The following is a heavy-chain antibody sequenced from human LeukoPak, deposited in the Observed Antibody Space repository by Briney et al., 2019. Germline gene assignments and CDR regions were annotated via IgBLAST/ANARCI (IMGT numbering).Heavy chain of an antibody. D-gene: IGHD5-12*01. CDR2: IYYSGST. Sequence: SETLSLTCTGSGGSISSGDYYWSWIRQPPGKGMEWLGYIYYSGSTYYNPSLKSRVTISVDTSKNQFSLKLSSLTAADTAVYYCARERNSGYHGSAFDIWGQGTMVTVSS. CDR1: GGSISSGDYY. V-gene: IGHV4-30-4*01. CDR3: ARERNSGYHGSAFDI. J-gene: IGHJ3*02.